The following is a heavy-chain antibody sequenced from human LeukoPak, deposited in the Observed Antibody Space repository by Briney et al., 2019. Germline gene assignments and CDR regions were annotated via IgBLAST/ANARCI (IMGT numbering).Heavy chain of an antibody. V-gene: IGHV5-51*01. J-gene: IGHJ3*02. CDR3: ARPTRDGYNGGAFDI. Sequence: GESLKISCKGSGYSFTSYWFGWVSQMPGKGLEWMGLIYPGDSDTRYSPSFQGQVTISADKSISTAYLQWSSLKASDTAMHYCARPTRDGYNGGAFDIRGQGTMVTVSS. D-gene: IGHD5-24*01. CDR1: GYSFTSYW. CDR2: IYPGDSDT.